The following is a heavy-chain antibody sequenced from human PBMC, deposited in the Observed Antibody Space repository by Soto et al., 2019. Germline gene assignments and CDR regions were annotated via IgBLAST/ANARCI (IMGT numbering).Heavy chain of an antibody. CDR3: ARHGYSYGGGYFDY. D-gene: IGHD5-18*01. V-gene: IGHV3-66*04. Sequence: EVQLVESGGGLVQPGGSLRLSCAASGFTVSSNYMSWVRQAPGKGLEWVSVIYSGGSAYYADSVKGRFTISRDNSKNTQYLQMNRLRAEDTAVYYCARHGYSYGGGYFDYWGQGTLVTVSS. CDR2: IYSGGSA. J-gene: IGHJ4*02. CDR1: GFTVSSNY.